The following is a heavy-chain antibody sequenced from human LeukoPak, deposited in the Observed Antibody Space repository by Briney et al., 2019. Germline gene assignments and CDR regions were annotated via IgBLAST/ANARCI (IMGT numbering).Heavy chain of an antibody. D-gene: IGHD1-26*01. CDR1: GFSFSSYW. J-gene: IGHJ4*02. V-gene: IGHV3-7*03. CDR3: TRDPNTRGSPFDY. Sequence: GGSLRLSCAASGFSFSSYWMSWVRQAPGKGMEWVANIKQDGSEKYYVDSVRGRFTISRDNAKNSLYLQMNSLKTEDTAVYYCTRDPNTRGSPFDYWGQGTLVTVSS. CDR2: IKQDGSEK.